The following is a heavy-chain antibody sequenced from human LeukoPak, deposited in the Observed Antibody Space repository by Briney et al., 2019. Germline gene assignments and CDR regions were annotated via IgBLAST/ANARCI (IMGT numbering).Heavy chain of an antibody. Sequence: ASVKVSCKASGYTFTSYGISWVPQAPGQGLEWMGWISAYNGNTNYAQKLQGRVTMTTDTSTSTAYMELRSLRSDDTAVYYCARGARDTYDSSGYYDPWGQGTLVTVSS. CDR2: ISAYNGNT. CDR1: GYTFTSYG. J-gene: IGHJ5*02. CDR3: ARGARDTYDSSGYYDP. V-gene: IGHV1-18*01. D-gene: IGHD3-22*01.